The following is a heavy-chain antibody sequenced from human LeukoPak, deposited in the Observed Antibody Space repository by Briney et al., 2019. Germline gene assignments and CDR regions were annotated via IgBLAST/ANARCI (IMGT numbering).Heavy chain of an antibody. D-gene: IGHD3-22*01. V-gene: IGHV3-23*01. CDR3: ASSSGYAYYFDY. CDR2: ISGSGGST. Sequence: GGSLRLSCAASGFTLSSYAMSWVRQAPGKGLEWVSAISGSGGSTYYADSVKGRFTISRDNSKNTLYLQMNSLRAEDTAVYYCASSSGYAYYFDYWGQGTLVTVSS. J-gene: IGHJ4*02. CDR1: GFTLSSYA.